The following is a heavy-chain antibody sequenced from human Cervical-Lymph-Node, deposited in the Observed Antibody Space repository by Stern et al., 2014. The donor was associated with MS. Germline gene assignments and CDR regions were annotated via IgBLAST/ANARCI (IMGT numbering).Heavy chain of an antibody. V-gene: IGHV4-30-4*01. J-gene: IGHJ4*02. CDR2: IHYSGPT. Sequence: LQLQEAGPGLVKPSQNLYLTCAVSGGSISSGEYYWSWIRQSPGKGLEWIGYIHYSGPTYYNPSLKSRVSMSVDTSKNQFSLKLSSVTAADTAVYYCSRDADAYSLVFGYWGRGTLVTVSS. CDR1: GGSISSGEYY. CDR3: SRDADAYSLVFGY. D-gene: IGHD5-24*01.